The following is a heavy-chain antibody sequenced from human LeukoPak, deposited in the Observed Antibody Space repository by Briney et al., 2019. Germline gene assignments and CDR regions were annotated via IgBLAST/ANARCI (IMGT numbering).Heavy chain of an antibody. CDR3: ARGHSSYLDS. Sequence: SQTLSLTCAISGDSVSSNSAAWNWNRQSPSRGLEWLGRTYYRSKWYNGYAVSLKSRITISPDTSKNQFSLQLNSVTPEDTAVYYCARGHSSYLDSWGQGTLVTVSS. D-gene: IGHD4-11*01. J-gene: IGHJ4*02. CDR2: TYYRSKWYN. CDR1: GDSVSSNSAA. V-gene: IGHV6-1*01.